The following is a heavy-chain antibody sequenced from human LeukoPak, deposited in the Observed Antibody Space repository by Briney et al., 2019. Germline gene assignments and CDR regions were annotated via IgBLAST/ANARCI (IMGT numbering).Heavy chain of an antibody. V-gene: IGHV4-39*01. Sequence: SETLSLTCTVSGGSISSSSDYWGWIRQAPGKGLAWIGSIYYSENTYYNSSLKSRVTISVDTSKNQFSLKLNSVTAADTAVYFCARRTYSASYWKHFDYWGQGTLVTVSS. CDR1: GGSISSSSDY. J-gene: IGHJ4*02. CDR2: IYYSENT. CDR3: ARRTYSASYWKHFDY. D-gene: IGHD1-26*01.